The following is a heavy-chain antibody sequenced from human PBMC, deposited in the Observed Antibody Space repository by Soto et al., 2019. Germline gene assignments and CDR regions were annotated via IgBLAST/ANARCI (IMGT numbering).Heavy chain of an antibody. J-gene: IGHJ6*02. Sequence: DEEVVETGGGLIQPGGSLGLSCAASGFFFFGNYMGWVRQAPGKGLGWVSGISAGGSTYYSDSVEARFTLSRDNSQNTLFLQMNNLGLEDTAVYYCARHQYCDGRTCYSHHYYGMDVWGRGTTVIVSS. CDR2: ISAGGST. CDR1: GFFFFGNY. V-gene: IGHV3-53*02. D-gene: IGHD2-15*01. CDR3: ARHQYCDGRTCYSHHYYGMDV.